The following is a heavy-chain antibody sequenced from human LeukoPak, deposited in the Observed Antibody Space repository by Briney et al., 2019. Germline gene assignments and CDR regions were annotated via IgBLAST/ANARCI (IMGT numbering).Heavy chain of an antibody. CDR1: GGSISSSSYY. CDR2: IYYSGST. J-gene: IGHJ3*02. V-gene: IGHV4-39*01. Sequence: SETLSLACTVSGGSISSSSYYWGWIRQPPGKGLEWIGSIYYSGSTYYNPSLKSRVTIPVDTSKNQFSLKLSSVTAADTAVYYCARITYYDFWSGYYTLNDAFDIWGQGTMVTVSS. D-gene: IGHD3-3*01. CDR3: ARITYYDFWSGYYTLNDAFDI.